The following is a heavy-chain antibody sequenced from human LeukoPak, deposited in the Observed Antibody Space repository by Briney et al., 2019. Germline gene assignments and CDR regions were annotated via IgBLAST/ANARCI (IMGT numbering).Heavy chain of an antibody. V-gene: IGHV1-69*05. J-gene: IGHJ4*02. CDR1: GGTFNNYA. Sequence: ASVKVSCKASGGTFNNYAISWVRQAAGQGGEWRGGVMPLFGTPSYAQKFQGRVTVITDDSTNTAYMEVSSLRYDDTAIYYCAATDGYIHRHPLYYLDYCGQGTLVIVSS. D-gene: IGHD5-24*01. CDR2: VMPLFGTP. CDR3: AATDGYIHRHPLYYLDY.